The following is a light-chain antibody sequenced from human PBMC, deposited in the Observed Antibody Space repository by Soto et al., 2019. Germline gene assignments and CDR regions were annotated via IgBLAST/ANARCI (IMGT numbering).Light chain of an antibody. Sequence: DMQMTQSPSSLSASIGDRVTITCRASQDIHNNLAWYQQKPGKVPKVLIYAASTLQSGVPSRFSGSGSGTDFTLTISSLQPEDVATYYCQKYNSARETFGPGTKVDI. CDR1: QDIHNN. J-gene: IGKJ3*01. CDR3: QKYNSARET. V-gene: IGKV1-27*01. CDR2: AAS.